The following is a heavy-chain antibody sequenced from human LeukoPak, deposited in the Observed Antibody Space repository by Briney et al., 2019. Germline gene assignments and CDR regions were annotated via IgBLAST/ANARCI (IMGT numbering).Heavy chain of an antibody. CDR2: IYSGGNT. CDR3: ARGVQSEP. CDR1: GFTVSNNY. V-gene: IGHV3-53*04. J-gene: IGHJ5*02. Sequence: PGGSLRLSCAASGFTVSNNYMSWVHQAPGKGLEWVSVIYSGGNTYYADSVKGRFTISRHNSKNMLYLQMNSLRTEDTAVYYCARGVQSEPWGQGTLVTVSS.